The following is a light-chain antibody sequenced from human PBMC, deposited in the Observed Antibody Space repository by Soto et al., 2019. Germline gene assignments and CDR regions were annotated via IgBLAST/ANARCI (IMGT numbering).Light chain of an antibody. Sequence: EIVLTQSPATLSFSPGERATLSCRASQSVSSYLAWYQQKPGQAPRLLIYDASNRATGIPARFSGSGSGTDFTLTISSLEPEDFAVYYCQKRSNWPPLTFGGGTKVDIK. CDR2: DAS. V-gene: IGKV3-11*01. J-gene: IGKJ4*01. CDR3: QKRSNWPPLT. CDR1: QSVSSY.